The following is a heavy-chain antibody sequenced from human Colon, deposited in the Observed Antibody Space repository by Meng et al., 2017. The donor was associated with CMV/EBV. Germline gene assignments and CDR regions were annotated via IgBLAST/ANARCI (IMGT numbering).Heavy chain of an antibody. CDR1: GYTITNLD. CDR2: MNPNNGYT. Sequence: SGYTITNLDINWVRQAPEQELEWMGWMNPNNGYTGYAQKFQGRVTMTTDTSINTAYMELSSLSSDDTAVYYCAPNYYDSSGYPFFHYWGQGTLVTVSS. CDR3: APNYYDSSGYPFFHY. D-gene: IGHD3-22*01. J-gene: IGHJ4*02. V-gene: IGHV1-8*01.